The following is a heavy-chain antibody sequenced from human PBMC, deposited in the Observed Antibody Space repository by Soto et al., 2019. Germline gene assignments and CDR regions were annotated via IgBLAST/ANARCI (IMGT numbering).Heavy chain of an antibody. J-gene: IGHJ6*02. CDR1: GGTFSSYA. CDR3: ARDPGLLGFGVAWGYYGMDV. Sequence: ASVKVSCKASGGTFSSYAISWVRQAPGQGLEWMGGIIPIFGTANYAQKFQGRVTITADESTSTAYMELSSLRSEDTAVYYCARDPGLLGFGVAWGYYGMDVWGQGTTVTVSS. D-gene: IGHD3-10*01. CDR2: IIPIFGTA. V-gene: IGHV1-69*13.